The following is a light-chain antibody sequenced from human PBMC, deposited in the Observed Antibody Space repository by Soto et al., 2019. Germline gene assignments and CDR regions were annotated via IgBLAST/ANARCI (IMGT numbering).Light chain of an antibody. J-gene: IGLJ1*01. CDR3: CLSIGATTYV. CDR2: GGH. Sequence: SALAQPASVSGTPDQTITLSRTATSGFVGSFRLVSWYQQPAGKAPKVMISGGHRRPSGVPDRFSGSSSVNSASLTISGLQADDEDDVDCCLSIGATTYVFGSGTKVTVL. V-gene: IGLV2-23*01. CDR1: SGFVGSFRL.